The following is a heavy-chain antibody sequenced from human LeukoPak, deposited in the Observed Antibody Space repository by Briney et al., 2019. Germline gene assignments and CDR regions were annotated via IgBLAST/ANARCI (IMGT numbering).Heavy chain of an antibody. D-gene: IGHD1-26*01. CDR2: IKQDGSEK. J-gene: IGHJ4*02. CDR1: GFTFSSYW. Sequence: GGSLRLSCAASGFTFSSYWMSWVRQAPGKGXEWVANIKQDGSEKYYVDSVKGRFTISRDNAKNSLYLQMNSLRAEDTAVYYCARDLLVGAKGVPDYWGQGTLVTVSP. V-gene: IGHV3-7*01. CDR3: ARDLLVGAKGVPDY.